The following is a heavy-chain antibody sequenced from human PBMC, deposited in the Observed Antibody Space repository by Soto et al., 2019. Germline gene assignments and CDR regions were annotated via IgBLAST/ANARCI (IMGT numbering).Heavy chain of an antibody. V-gene: IGHV1-2*02. J-gene: IGHJ3*02. Sequence: GASVKVSCKASGYTFTGYCMHWVRQAPGQGLEWMGWINPNSGGTNYAQKFQGRVTMTRDTSISTAYMELSRLRSDDTAVYYCARDYVYYYDSSGYYHDAFDIWGQGTMVTVSS. CDR3: ARDYVYYYDSSGYYHDAFDI. D-gene: IGHD3-22*01. CDR1: GYTFTGYC. CDR2: INPNSGGT.